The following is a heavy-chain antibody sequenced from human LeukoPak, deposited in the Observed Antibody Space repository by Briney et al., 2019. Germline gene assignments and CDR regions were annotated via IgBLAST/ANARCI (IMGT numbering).Heavy chain of an antibody. CDR3: VRGLNSFYVSRGYYFIPVFDP. J-gene: IGHJ5*02. D-gene: IGHD3-22*01. CDR1: GYTFTSYY. V-gene: IGHV1-2*02. Sequence: ASVKVSCKASGYTFTSYYMHWVRQAPGQGLEWMGLINPNSGGTNYAQKFQGTGTKTRDTSISTAYMELSRLRSDETAAYYCVRGLNSFYVSRGYYFIPVFDPWGQGTLVTVSS. CDR2: INPNSGGT.